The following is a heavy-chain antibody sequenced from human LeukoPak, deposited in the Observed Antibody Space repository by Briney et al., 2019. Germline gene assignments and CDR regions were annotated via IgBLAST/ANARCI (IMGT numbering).Heavy chain of an antibody. D-gene: IGHD2-8*01. CDR3: AKGSVVYCTNGVCYFDS. CDR2: ISGSGGST. J-gene: IGHJ4*02. Sequence: PGGSLRLSCAASGFTFSSYAMSWVRQAPGKGLEWVSAISGSGGSTYYADSVKGRFTISRDNSKNTLYLQMNSLRAEDTAVYYCAKGSVVYCTNGVCYFDSWGQGTLVTVSS. V-gene: IGHV3-23*01. CDR1: GFTFSSYA.